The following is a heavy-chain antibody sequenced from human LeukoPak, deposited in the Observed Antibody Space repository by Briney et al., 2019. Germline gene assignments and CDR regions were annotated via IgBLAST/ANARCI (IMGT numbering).Heavy chain of an antibody. CDR2: MYYSGST. V-gene: IGHV4-30-4*01. CDR3: ARPYYYDSRIDP. J-gene: IGHJ5*02. CDR1: GGSISSGDYY. Sequence: SETLSLTCTVSGGSISSGDYYWSWIRQPPGKGLEWIAYMYYSGSTCYNPSLKSRVTMSADTSKNQLSLKLSSVTAADTAVYYCARPYYYDSRIDPWGQGILVTVSS. D-gene: IGHD3-22*01.